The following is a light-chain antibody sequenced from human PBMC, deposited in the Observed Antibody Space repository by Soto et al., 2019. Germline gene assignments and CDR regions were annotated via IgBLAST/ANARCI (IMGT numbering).Light chain of an antibody. CDR2: DAS. J-gene: IGKJ5*01. Sequence: EIVLTQSPATLSLSPGERATVSCGANQSVTSNYLAWYQQKPGQAPRLLIYDASNRATGIPARFSGSGSGTEFTLTIDNLEPEDFAIYYCQQRNNWPPITFGQGTRLEIK. CDR1: QSVTSNY. CDR3: QQRNNWPPIT. V-gene: IGKV3-11*01.